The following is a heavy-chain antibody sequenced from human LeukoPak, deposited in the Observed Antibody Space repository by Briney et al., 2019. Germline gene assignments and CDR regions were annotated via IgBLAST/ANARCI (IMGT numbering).Heavy chain of an antibody. CDR3: ARAEQSFDY. Sequence: GGSLRLPCAASGFTFSSYEMNWVRQAPGKGLEWVSYISSSGSTIYYADSVKGRFTISRDNAKNSLYLQMNSLRAEDTAVYYCARAEQSFDYWGQGTLVTVSS. CDR2: ISSSGSTI. V-gene: IGHV3-48*03. D-gene: IGHD6-19*01. CDR1: GFTFSSYE. J-gene: IGHJ4*02.